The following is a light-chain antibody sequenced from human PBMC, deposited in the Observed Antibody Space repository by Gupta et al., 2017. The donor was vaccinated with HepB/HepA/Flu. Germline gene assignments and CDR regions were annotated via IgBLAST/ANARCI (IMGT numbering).Light chain of an antibody. CDR2: DVS. CDR1: SSDVGGFDY. Sequence: QSALTQIASVSGSPGPSITISCTGTSSDVGGFDYVSWYQQYPGKAPKVMIYDVSNRPSGVSNRFSGSKSGNTASLTISGLQAEDEADYYCSSYTSGSTLVVFGGGTKLTVL. J-gene: IGLJ2*01. CDR3: SSYTSGSTLVV. V-gene: IGLV2-14*01.